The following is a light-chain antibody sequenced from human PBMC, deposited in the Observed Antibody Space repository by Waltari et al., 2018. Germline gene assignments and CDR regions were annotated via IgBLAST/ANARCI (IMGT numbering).Light chain of an antibody. CDR1: QSLLHSNGYNY. V-gene: IGKV2-28*01. CDR2: LGS. CDR3: MQALQTPRT. Sequence: DIVMTQSPLSLPVPPGEPASISCRSSQSLLHSNGYNYLYWYLQKPGQSPQLLIYLGSNRASGVPDRFSGSGSGTDFTLKISRVEAEDVGVYYCMQALQTPRTFGQGTKVEIK. J-gene: IGKJ1*01.